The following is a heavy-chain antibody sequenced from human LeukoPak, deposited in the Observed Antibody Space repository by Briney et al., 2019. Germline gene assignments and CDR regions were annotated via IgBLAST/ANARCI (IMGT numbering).Heavy chain of an antibody. Sequence: GGSLRLSCAASGFTFSSYAMSWVRQAPGKGLEWVSAISGSGGSTSYAQKFQGRVTMTRDTSTSTVYMELSSLRSEDTAVYYCARDPYDSSGYSYGMDVWGQGTTVTVSS. CDR3: ARDPYDSSGYSYGMDV. V-gene: IGHV3-23*01. J-gene: IGHJ6*02. CDR2: ISGSGGST. CDR1: GFTFSSYA. D-gene: IGHD3-22*01.